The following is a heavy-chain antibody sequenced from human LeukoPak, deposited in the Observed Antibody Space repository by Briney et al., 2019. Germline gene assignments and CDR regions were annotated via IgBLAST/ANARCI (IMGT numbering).Heavy chain of an antibody. CDR1: GYSISSGHY. D-gene: IGHD6-13*01. V-gene: IGHV4-38-2*01. CDR2: IYHSGST. CDR3: ARHNLAAAGLYYFDY. Sequence: SETLSLTCAVSGYSISSGHYWGWIRQPPGKGLEWIGSIYHSGSTYYNPSLKSRVTISVDTSKNQFSPKLSSVTAADTAVYYCARHNLAAAGLYYFDYWGQGTLVTVSS. J-gene: IGHJ4*02.